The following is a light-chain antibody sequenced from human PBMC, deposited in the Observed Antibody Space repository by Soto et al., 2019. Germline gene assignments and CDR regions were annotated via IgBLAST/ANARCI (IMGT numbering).Light chain of an antibody. CDR2: AAS. CDR1: QGISSY. J-gene: IGKJ3*01. CDR3: QQLNSYPF. Sequence: IQLTQSPSSLSASVGDRVTITCRASQGISSYLAWYQQKPGKAPKLLIYAASTLQSGVPSRFSGSGSGTDFTLTISCLQPEDFATYYCQQLNSYPFFGPGTKVDIK. V-gene: IGKV1-9*01.